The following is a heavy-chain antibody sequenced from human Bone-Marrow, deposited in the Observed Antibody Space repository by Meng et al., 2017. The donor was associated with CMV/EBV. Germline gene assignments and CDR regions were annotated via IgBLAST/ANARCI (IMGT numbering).Heavy chain of an antibody. CDR2: IIPILGIA. CDR1: GGTFSSYT. Sequence: SVKVSCKASGGTFSSYTISWVRQAPGQGLEWKGRIIPILGIANYAQKFQGRVTITADKSTSTAYMELSSLRSEDTAVYYCAIAGKCDGYFGYWGQGTLVTVSS. V-gene: IGHV1-69*02. CDR3: AIAGKCDGYFGY. J-gene: IGHJ4*02. D-gene: IGHD6-13*01.